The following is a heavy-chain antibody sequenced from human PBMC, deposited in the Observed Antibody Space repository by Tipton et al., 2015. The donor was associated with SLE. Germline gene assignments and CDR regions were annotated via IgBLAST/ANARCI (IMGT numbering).Heavy chain of an antibody. V-gene: IGHV3-30-3*01. CDR3: ARAQHYGRKRDYFDY. J-gene: IGHJ4*02. CDR2: ISYDASHK. D-gene: IGHD2-15*01. Sequence: SLRLSCAASGFTFSSYSMQWVRQAPGKGLEWVAVISYDASHKYYADSGKGRFTISRDNAKNSLYLQMNSLRAEDTAVYYCARAQHYGRKRDYFDYWGQGTLVTVSS. CDR1: GFTFSSYS.